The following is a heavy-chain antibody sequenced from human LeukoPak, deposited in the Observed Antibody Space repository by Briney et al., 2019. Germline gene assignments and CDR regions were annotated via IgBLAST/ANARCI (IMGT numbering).Heavy chain of an antibody. J-gene: IGHJ3*02. CDR1: GGSISSYY. Sequence: SETLSLTCTVSGGSISSYYWSWIRQPPGKGLEWIGYIYDSGSTNYNPSLKSRVTISVDTSKNQFSLKLSSVTAADTAVYYCARHGTMVREGFAFDIWGQGTMVTVSS. D-gene: IGHD3-10*01. CDR2: IYDSGST. CDR3: ARHGTMVREGFAFDI. V-gene: IGHV4-59*01.